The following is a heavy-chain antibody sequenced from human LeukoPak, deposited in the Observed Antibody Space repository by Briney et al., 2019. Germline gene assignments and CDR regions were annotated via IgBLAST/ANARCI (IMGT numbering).Heavy chain of an antibody. CDR2: IYSGGST. Sequence: PGGSLRLSSAASGFTVSSNYMSWVRQAPGKGLEWVSVIYSGGSTYYADSVKGRFTISRDNSKNTLYLQMNSLRAEDTAVYYCARGYCSGGSCYGALNYWGQGTLVTVSS. J-gene: IGHJ4*02. CDR3: ARGYCSGGSCYGALNY. V-gene: IGHV3-53*01. D-gene: IGHD2-15*01. CDR1: GFTVSSNY.